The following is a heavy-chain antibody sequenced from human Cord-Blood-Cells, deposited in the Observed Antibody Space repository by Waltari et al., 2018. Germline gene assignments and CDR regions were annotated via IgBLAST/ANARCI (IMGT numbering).Heavy chain of an antibody. CDR1: GGSISSYY. CDR2: IYYSGST. V-gene: IGHV4-59*01. CDR3: ARSPITMVRGVIGWFDP. D-gene: IGHD3-10*01. Sequence: QVQLQESGPGLVKPSETLSLTCTVSGGSISSYYWSWFRQPPGKGLVWIGYIYYSGSTNYNPSLKSRVTISVDTSKNQFSLKLSSVTAADTAVYYCARSPITMVRGVIGWFDPWGQGTLVTVSS. J-gene: IGHJ5*02.